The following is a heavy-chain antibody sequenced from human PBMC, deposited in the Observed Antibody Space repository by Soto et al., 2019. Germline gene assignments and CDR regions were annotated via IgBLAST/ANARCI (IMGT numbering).Heavy chain of an antibody. CDR1: GFTFNTYW. CDR3: ARGAKGQWLVDY. J-gene: IGHJ4*02. V-gene: IGHV3-74*01. CDR2: VNMDGSTT. Sequence: EVQLVESGGGLVQPGGSLRLSCAASGFTFNTYWLHWVRHAPGKGLVWVSRVNMDGSTTTYADSVRGRFTISRDNAKDTVYLEMNSLRDEDMAVYYCARGAKGQWLVDYWGQGTLVTVSS. D-gene: IGHD6-19*01.